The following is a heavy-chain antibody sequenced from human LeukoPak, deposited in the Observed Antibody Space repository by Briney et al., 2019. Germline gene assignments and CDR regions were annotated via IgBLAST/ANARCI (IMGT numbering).Heavy chain of an antibody. V-gene: IGHV3-7*01. CDR3: ARAPMEEESRYYFDY. D-gene: IGHD3-3*01. CDR1: GFTFSSYW. Sequence: GGSLRLSCAASGFTFSSYWMSWVRQAPGKGLEWVANIKQDGSEKYYVDSVKGRFTISRDNAKNSLYLQMNSLRAEDTAVYYCARAPMEEESRYYFDYWGQGTLVTVSS. J-gene: IGHJ4*02. CDR2: IKQDGSEK.